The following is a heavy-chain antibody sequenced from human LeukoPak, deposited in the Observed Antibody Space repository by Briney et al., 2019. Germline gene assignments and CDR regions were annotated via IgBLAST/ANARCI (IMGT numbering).Heavy chain of an antibody. Sequence: ASVKVSCKXSGYTFTGYYMHWVRQAPGQRLEWMGWINPNSGGTNYAQKFQGRVTMTRDTSISTAYMERSRLRSDDTAVYYYARSRDGYYEHFDYWGQGTLVTVSS. CDR2: INPNSGGT. CDR1: GYTFTGYY. V-gene: IGHV1-2*02. D-gene: IGHD5-24*01. CDR3: ARSRDGYYEHFDY. J-gene: IGHJ4*02.